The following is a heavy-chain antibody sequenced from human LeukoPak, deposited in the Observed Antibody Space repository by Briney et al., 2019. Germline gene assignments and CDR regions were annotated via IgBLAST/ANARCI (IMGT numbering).Heavy chain of an antibody. V-gene: IGHV5-51*01. CDR2: IYPGDSDT. D-gene: IGHD3-22*01. CDR3: AGSFGHSSGLFDY. J-gene: IGHJ4*02. Sequence: GAALKTSCKGAGYCFTSYWIGWVRPLPGEVVEWMGIIYPGDSDTSYSPSLQGQVTISADKSISTSYLQWSRLTASDTAIYYCAGSFGHSSGLFDYWGEGTLVTVSS. CDR1: GYCFTSYW.